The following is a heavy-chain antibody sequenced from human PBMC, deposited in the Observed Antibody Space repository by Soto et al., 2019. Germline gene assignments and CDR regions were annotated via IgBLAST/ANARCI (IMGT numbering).Heavy chain of an antibody. V-gene: IGHV3-7*01. Sequence: GGSLRLSCAASGFSFSTYLMSWVRQAPGKGLEWVANIKQGGNEKFYVDSVKGRFTISRDNDKKSLYLQMDSLRAEDTAVYYCARDAGYSSSWGALYYYYYGMDVWGQGTTVTVSS. CDR3: ARDAGYSSSWGALYYYYYGMDV. CDR2: IKQGGNEK. CDR1: GFSFSTYL. J-gene: IGHJ6*02. D-gene: IGHD6-13*01.